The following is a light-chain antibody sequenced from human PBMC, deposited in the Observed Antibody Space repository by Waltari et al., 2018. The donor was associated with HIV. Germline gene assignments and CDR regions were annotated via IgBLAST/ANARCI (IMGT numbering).Light chain of an antibody. V-gene: IGLV1-44*01. CDR3: AAWDASLHVV. Sequence: QSVLTQPPSASGTLGPGVTISRFGSSSNIGTNTVNWYQHLPGAAPKLIIFRNHQRPSAVPDRFSGSQSGTSAFLTITGLLPGDEATYYCAAWDASLHVVFGGGTQLTVL. CDR2: RNH. CDR1: SSNIGTNT. J-gene: IGLJ2*01.